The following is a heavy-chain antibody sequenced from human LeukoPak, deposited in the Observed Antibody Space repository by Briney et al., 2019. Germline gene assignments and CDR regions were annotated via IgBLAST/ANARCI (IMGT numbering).Heavy chain of an antibody. CDR1: GVTLSDHH. V-gene: IGHV3-72*01. CDR3: ARDGGKGDNSAFDV. CDR2: SRNKAKSYTT. Sequence: GVSLRLSCITSGVTLSDHHMDWVRQAAGKGLEWVGRSRNKAKSYTTEYAASVKGRFTISRDDSKNSLHLQMNSLKIGDTAVYYCARDGGKGDNSAFDVWGQGTVVTVSS. J-gene: IGHJ3*01. D-gene: IGHD3-16*01.